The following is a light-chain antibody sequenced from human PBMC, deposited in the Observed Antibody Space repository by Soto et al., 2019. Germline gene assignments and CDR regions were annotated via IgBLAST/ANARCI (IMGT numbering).Light chain of an antibody. CDR2: AAS. V-gene: IGKV1-9*01. Sequence: DIQLTQSPSFLSASVGDRVTITCRASQGINNYLAWYQQKPGKAPKLLIYAASTLQSGVPSRFSGSGSGTEFTLTISSLQPEDFATYDCQQNYNLPRTFRQGTKVDIK. CDR1: QGINNY. J-gene: IGKJ1*01. CDR3: QQNYNLPRT.